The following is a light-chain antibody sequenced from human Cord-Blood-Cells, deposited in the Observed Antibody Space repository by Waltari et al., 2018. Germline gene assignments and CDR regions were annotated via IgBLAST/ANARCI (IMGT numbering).Light chain of an antibody. CDR3: QQSYSTPPIS. Sequence: DIQMTQSPSSLSASVGDRVTITCRASQSISSYLNWSPQKPGKAPKLLNYAASSLQSGVASRFSGSGCGTDFSVTSSSLQPEDVATYYGQQSYSTPPISCGQGTRLEIK. J-gene: IGKJ5*01. CDR2: AAS. CDR1: QSISSY. V-gene: IGKV1-39*01.